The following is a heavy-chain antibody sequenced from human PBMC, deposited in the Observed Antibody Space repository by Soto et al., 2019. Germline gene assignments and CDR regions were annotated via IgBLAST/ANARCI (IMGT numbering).Heavy chain of an antibody. J-gene: IGHJ4*02. CDR3: ARDSTVSHNFDV. CDR1: GFTFSSYA. CDR2: ISYDGSNK. D-gene: IGHD4-17*01. V-gene: IGHV3-30-3*01. Sequence: LRLSCAASGFTFSSYAMHWVRQAPGKGLEWVAVISYDGSNKYYADSVKGRFTISRDNSKNTLYLQMNSLRAEDTAVYYCARDSTVSHNFDVWGQGSLVTVSS.